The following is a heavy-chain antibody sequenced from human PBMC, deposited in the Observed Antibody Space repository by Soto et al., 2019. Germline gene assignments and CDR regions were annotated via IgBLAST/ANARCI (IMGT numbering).Heavy chain of an antibody. CDR1: GFTFSDSW. J-gene: IGHJ4*02. V-gene: IGHV3-7*01. Sequence: EVQLVESGGGLVQPGGSLRLSCVVSGFTFSDSWMTWVRQAPEKGLEWVANINEDGSAMYYVDSVKGRFTISRDNAKKSIYLQMTSLSVDDTAVYYCAKDSGYFPHDHWGQGTLVTVYS. CDR3: AKDSGYFPHDH. CDR2: INEDGSAM. D-gene: IGHD3-22*01.